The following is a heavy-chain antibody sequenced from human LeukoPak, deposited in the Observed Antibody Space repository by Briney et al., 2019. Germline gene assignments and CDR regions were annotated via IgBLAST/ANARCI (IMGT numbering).Heavy chain of an antibody. Sequence: ASVKVSCKASGGTFSSYAISWVRQAPGQGLEWMGGIIPIFGTANYAQKFQGRVTITADESTSTAYMELSSLRSEDTAVYYCARAGRAFGGVIYVMDVWGKGTTVTVSS. CDR3: ARAGRAFGGVIYVMDV. J-gene: IGHJ6*04. D-gene: IGHD3-16*01. V-gene: IGHV1-69*13. CDR1: GGTFSSYA. CDR2: IIPIFGTA.